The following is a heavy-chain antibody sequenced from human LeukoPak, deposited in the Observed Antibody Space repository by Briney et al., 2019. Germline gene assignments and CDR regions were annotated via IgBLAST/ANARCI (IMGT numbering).Heavy chain of an antibody. D-gene: IGHD6-13*01. CDR1: GGTFSSYA. Sequence: SAKVSCKASGGTFSSYAISWVRQAPGQGLEWMGGIIPIFGTANYAQKFQGRVTITADESTSTAYMELSSLRSEDTAVYYCARDSSSWYVDNWFDPWGRGTLVTVSS. J-gene: IGHJ5*02. CDR2: IIPIFGTA. V-gene: IGHV1-69*13. CDR3: ARDSSSWYVDNWFDP.